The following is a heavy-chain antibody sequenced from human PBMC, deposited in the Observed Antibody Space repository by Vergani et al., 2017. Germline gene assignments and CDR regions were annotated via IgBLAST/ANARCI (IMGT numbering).Heavy chain of an antibody. CDR2: ISSSSSYI. CDR1: GFTFSSYS. V-gene: IGHV3-21*01. D-gene: IGHD3-16*01. CDR3: ARVLGPNIGFWYYYYGMDV. J-gene: IGHJ6*02. Sequence: EVQLVESGGGLVKPGGSLRLSCAASGFTFSSYSMNWVRQAPGKGLEWVSSISSSSSYIYYADSAKGRFTISRDNAKNSLYLQMNSLRAEDTAVYYCARVLGPNIGFWYYYYGMDVWGQGTTVTVSS.